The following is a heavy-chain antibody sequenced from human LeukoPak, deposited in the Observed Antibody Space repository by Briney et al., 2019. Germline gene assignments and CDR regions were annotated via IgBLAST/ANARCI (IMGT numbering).Heavy chain of an antibody. J-gene: IGHJ4*02. D-gene: IGHD2-2*01. CDR3: AKAPRLGYCSSTSCLYFDY. CDR2: ISGSGGST. Sequence: GGSLRLSCAASGFTFSSYAMSWVRQAPGKGLEWVSAISGSGGSTYYADSVKGRFTISRDNSKSTLYLQMNSLRAEDTAVYYCAKAPRLGYCSSTSCLYFDYWGQGTLVTVSS. CDR1: GFTFSSYA. V-gene: IGHV3-23*01.